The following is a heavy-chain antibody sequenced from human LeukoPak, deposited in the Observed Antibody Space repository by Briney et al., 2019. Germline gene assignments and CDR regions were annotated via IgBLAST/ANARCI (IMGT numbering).Heavy chain of an antibody. Sequence: GRSLRLSCAAAGFSFSAYSMNWIRQAPGKGPEWVSSISGGSDYIFHADSVKGRFTVSRDNAKNSLYLQMNSLSAEDTAVYYCARVSSVPTPRALDYWGQGALVTVSS. CDR3: ARVSSVPTPRALDY. CDR2: ISGGSDYI. CDR1: GFSFSAYS. J-gene: IGHJ4*02. V-gene: IGHV3-21*01. D-gene: IGHD4/OR15-4a*01.